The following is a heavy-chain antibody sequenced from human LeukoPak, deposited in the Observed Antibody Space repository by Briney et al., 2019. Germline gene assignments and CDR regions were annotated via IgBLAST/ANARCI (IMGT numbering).Heavy chain of an antibody. CDR1: GFTFSSYG. CDR3: AKVGGDPYSFTY. V-gene: IGHV3-30*02. D-gene: IGHD3-16*01. J-gene: IGHJ4*02. CDR2: IRYDGSNK. Sequence: GGSLRLSCAASGFTFSSYGMHWVRQAPGKGLEWVAFIRYDGSNKYYADSVKGRFTISRDNSKNTLYLQMNSLRAEDTAVYYYAKVGGDPYSFTYWGQGTLVTVSS.